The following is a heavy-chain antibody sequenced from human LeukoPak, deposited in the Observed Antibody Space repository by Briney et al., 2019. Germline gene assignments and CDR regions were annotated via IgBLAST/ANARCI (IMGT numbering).Heavy chain of an antibody. V-gene: IGHV3-7*01. CDR3: ARAGGYASSWAY. D-gene: IGHD5-12*01. CDR2: IKQDGSEK. J-gene: IGHJ4*02. CDR1: GFTFSSYW. Sequence: GGSLRLPCAASGFTFSSYWMSWVHQAPGKGLEWVANIKQDGSEKNYVDSVKGRFTISRDNAKNSLELQMNSLRDEDTAVYYCARAGGYASSWAYWGQGTLVTVSS.